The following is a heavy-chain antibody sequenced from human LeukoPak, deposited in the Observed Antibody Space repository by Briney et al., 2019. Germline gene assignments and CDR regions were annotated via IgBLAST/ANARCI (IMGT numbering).Heavy chain of an antibody. Sequence: GGSLRLSCAASGFIFNHHAMHWVRQAPGKGPEWVAVIWSDASNKFYADSVRGRFTISRDDSRKTVYLQMERMTAEDTAIYYCAKDAQRGFDYSNSLEYWGQGALVTVAS. D-gene: IGHD4-11*01. CDR3: AKDAQRGFDYSNSLEY. CDR2: IWSDASNK. CDR1: GFIFNHHA. V-gene: IGHV3-33*06. J-gene: IGHJ4*02.